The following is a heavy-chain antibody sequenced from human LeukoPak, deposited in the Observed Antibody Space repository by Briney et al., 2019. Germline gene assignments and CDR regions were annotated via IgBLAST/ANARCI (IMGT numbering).Heavy chain of an antibody. Sequence: GGSLRLSCAGSRFTFDDFGMSWVRQAPGKGLEWVAGISWNGGSTGYADSVKGRFTISRDNSKNTLYLQMNSLRAEDTAVYYCAKCIVGATAPFDYWGQGTLVTVSS. CDR3: AKCIVGATAPFDY. J-gene: IGHJ4*02. CDR2: ISWNGGST. V-gene: IGHV3-20*04. D-gene: IGHD1-26*01. CDR1: RFTFDDFG.